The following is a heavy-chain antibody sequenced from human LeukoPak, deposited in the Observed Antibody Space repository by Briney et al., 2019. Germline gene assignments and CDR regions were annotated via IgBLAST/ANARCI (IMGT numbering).Heavy chain of an antibody. Sequence: GGSLRLSCVVSRFTFSSYCMSWVRQAPGKGLEWVANIKQDGSDKYYVDSVKGRFTISRDNAKNSLYLQMNSLRAEDTAVYYCARDYYGSGRTHGTDVWGQGTTVTVSS. V-gene: IGHV3-7*01. CDR2: IKQDGSDK. J-gene: IGHJ6*02. CDR3: ARDYYGSGRTHGTDV. D-gene: IGHD3-10*01. CDR1: RFTFSSYC.